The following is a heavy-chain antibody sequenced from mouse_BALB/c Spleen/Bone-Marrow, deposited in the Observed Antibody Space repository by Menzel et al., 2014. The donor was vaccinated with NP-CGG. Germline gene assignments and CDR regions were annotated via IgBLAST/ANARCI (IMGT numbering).Heavy chain of an antibody. CDR1: GYSITSDYA. CDR2: IGYSGST. Sequence: VQLQQSGPGLVKPSQSLSLTCTVTGYSITSDYAWNWIRQFPGNKLEWMGYIGYSGSTSYNPSLKSRISITRDTSKNQFFLQLNSVTTEDTATYYCARGLLWGQGTLVTVSA. CDR3: ARGLL. V-gene: IGHV3-2*02. J-gene: IGHJ3*02.